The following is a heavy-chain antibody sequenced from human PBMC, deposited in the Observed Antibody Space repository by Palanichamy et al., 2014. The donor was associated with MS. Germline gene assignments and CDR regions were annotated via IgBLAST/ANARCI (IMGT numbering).Heavy chain of an antibody. CDR1: GGSITSNNSY. Sequence: QLQLQESGPGLVKPSETLSLTCTVSGGSITSNNSYWGWIRQPPGKGLEWIGGLSYSGTTYYNPSLKTRVTISMDTSKNQFFLQLNSVTAADTAIYYCAWSLVYWGQGTLVTVSS. CDR2: LSYSGTT. V-gene: IGHV4-39*07. D-gene: IGHD3-10*01. J-gene: IGHJ4*02. CDR3: AWSLVY.